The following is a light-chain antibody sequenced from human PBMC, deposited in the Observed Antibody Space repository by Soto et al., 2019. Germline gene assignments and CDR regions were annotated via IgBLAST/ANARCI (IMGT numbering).Light chain of an antibody. Sequence: QSALTQPASVSGSPGQSITISCTGTSSDVGGYNYVSWYQQHPGKAPKLMIYDVSNRPSGVSNRFSGSKSGNTASLTISGLQAEDEADYYWSSYGVFGGGTKLTVL. V-gene: IGLV2-14*01. CDR2: DVS. CDR3: SSYGV. CDR1: SSDVGGYNY. J-gene: IGLJ2*01.